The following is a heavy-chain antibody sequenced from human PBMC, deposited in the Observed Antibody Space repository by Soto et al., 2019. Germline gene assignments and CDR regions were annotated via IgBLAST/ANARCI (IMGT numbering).Heavy chain of an antibody. CDR1: GGTFNTYT. J-gene: IGHJ5*02. CDR3: VGLGSGGVLDILAARPLGWFDP. V-gene: IGHV1-69*06. D-gene: IGHD6-6*01. Sequence: QVQLVQSGAEVKKPGSSVKVSCKASGGTFNTYTINWVRQAPGQGLEWMGGMIPILGRANYAQKFQGRVTITADKSTSTAYMELTTLRSEDTAMYYCVGLGSGGVLDILAARPLGWFDPWGQGTLVTVSS. CDR2: MIPILGRA.